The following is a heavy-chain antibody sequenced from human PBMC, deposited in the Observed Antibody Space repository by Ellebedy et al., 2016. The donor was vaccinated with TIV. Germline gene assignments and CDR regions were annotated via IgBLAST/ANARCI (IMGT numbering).Heavy chain of an antibody. Sequence: SETLSLXXTVSGGSISSSSYYWDWIRQPPGKGLEWIGTMYDSGNTFYNPSLKSRVTISVDTSKNQFSLKLSSVTAADTAVYYCARGRPTYGHYGGWFDPWGQGTLVTVSS. CDR3: ARGRPTYGHYGGWFDP. V-gene: IGHV4-39*07. D-gene: IGHD4-17*01. CDR2: MYDSGNT. CDR1: GGSISSSSYY. J-gene: IGHJ5*02.